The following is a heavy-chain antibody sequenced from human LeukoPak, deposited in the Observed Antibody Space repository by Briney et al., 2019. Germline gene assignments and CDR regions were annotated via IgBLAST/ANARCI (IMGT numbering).Heavy chain of an antibody. CDR2: ISWNSGKI. J-gene: IGHJ4*02. CDR1: AFTFDDYA. CDR3: AKGLQWELPTYFDD. D-gene: IGHD1-26*01. V-gene: IGHV3-9*03. Sequence: GRSLRLSCAASAFTFDDYAMHWVRQAPGRGLEWVSGISWNSGKIGYADSVKGRFTISRDNAKNSLYLQMSSLRAEDMALYYCAKGLQWELPTYFDDLGQGTLVTVSS.